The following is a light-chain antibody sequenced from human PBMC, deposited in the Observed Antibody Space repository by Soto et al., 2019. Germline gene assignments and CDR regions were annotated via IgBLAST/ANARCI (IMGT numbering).Light chain of an antibody. CDR2: ADN. J-gene: IGLJ2*01. CDR1: SSNIGAGYD. V-gene: IGLV1-40*01. CDR3: QSYDTSRSAVI. Sequence: QSVLTQTPSVSGAPGQKITMSCTGRSSNIGAGYDVHWYQQVPGTAPRLLIYADNNRPSGVPDRFSASKSGASASLAITGLQGEDEATCYCQSYDTSRSAVIFGAGTKLTVL.